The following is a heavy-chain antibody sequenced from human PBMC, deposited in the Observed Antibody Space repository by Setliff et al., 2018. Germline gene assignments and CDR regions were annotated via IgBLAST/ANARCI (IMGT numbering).Heavy chain of an antibody. J-gene: IGHJ5*02. CDR2: IYYSGST. V-gene: IGHV4-31*03. Sequence: LSLTCSVSGDSIGRGGYYWSWIRQQPGKGLEWIASIYYSGSTYYNPSLKSRLRVSMDSSKNQFYLDLSSVTAADTAVYYCSRDRRGGYGAINWFDPWGQGTLVTVSS. CDR1: GDSIGRGGYY. D-gene: IGHD3-16*01. CDR3: SRDRRGGYGAINWFDP.